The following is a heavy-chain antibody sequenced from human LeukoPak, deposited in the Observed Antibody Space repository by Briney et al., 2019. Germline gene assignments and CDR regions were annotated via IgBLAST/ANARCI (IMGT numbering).Heavy chain of an antibody. CDR1: GYTFTSYD. D-gene: IGHD6-13*01. CDR3: AREASGIAAAGTPLGY. V-gene: IGHV1-8*01. Sequence: ASVKVSCEASGYTFTSYDINWVRQATGQGLEWMGWMNPNSGNTGYAQKFQGRVTMTRNTSISTAYMELSSLRSEDTAVYYCAREASGIAAAGTPLGYWGQGTLVTVSS. J-gene: IGHJ4*02. CDR2: MNPNSGNT.